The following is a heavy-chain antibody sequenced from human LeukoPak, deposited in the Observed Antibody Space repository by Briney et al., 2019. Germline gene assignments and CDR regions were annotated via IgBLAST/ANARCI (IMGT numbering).Heavy chain of an antibody. D-gene: IGHD3-22*01. CDR3: ARLDNSGYYTIDY. Sequence: SETLSLTCTVSGGSISSRHHYWGWIRQPPGKGLEWVGNIFYSGSTYYKPSLKSRVTLSVDTSKNQFSLKLNSVTAADTAVYYCARLDNSGYYTIDYWGRGTLVTVSS. V-gene: IGHV4-39*01. CDR2: IFYSGST. J-gene: IGHJ4*02. CDR1: GGSISSRHHY.